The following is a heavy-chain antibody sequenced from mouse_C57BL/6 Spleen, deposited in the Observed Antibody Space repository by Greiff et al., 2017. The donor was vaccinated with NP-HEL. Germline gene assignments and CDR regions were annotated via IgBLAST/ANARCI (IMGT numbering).Heavy chain of an antibody. CDR3: TREGSSGAAWFAY. D-gene: IGHD3-2*02. J-gene: IGHJ3*01. V-gene: IGHV6-6*01. CDR1: GFTFSDAW. Sequence: EVQLVESGGGLVQPGGSMKLSCAASGFTFSDAWMDWVRQSPEKGLEWVAEIRNKANNHATYYAESVKGRFTISRDDSKSSVYLQMNSLRAEDTGIYYCTREGSSGAAWFAYWGQGTLVTVSA. CDR2: IRNKANNHAT.